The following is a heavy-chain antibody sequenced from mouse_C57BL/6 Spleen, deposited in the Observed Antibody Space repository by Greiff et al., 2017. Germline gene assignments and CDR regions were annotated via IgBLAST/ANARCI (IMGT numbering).Heavy chain of an antibody. J-gene: IGHJ3*01. CDR1: GYTFTSYW. V-gene: IGHV1-64*01. CDR3: ARLNYGSSSAWFAY. Sequence: QVQLQQPGAELVKPGASVKLSCKASGYTFTSYWMHWVKQRPGQGLEWIGMIHPNSGSTNYNEKFKSKATLTVDKSSSTAYMQLSSLTSEDSAVYYCARLNYGSSSAWFAYWGQGTLVTVSA. CDR2: IHPNSGST. D-gene: IGHD1-1*01.